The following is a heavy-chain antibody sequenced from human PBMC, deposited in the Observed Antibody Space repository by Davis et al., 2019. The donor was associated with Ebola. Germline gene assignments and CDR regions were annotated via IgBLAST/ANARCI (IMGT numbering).Heavy chain of an antibody. V-gene: IGHV3-30-3*01. J-gene: IGHJ4*02. D-gene: IGHD4-17*01. CDR2: ISYDGSNK. Sequence: GESLKISCAASGFTFSSYAMHWVRQAPGKGLEWVAVISYDGSNKYYADSVKGRFTISRDNSKNTLYLQMNSLRAEDTAVYYCARGDYGRFDYWGQGTLVTVSS. CDR3: ARGDYGRFDY. CDR1: GFTFSSYA.